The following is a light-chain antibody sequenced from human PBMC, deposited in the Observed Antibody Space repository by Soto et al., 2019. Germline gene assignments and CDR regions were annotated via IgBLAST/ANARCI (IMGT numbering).Light chain of an antibody. Sequence: QSALTQPSSLSGSPGQSITISCTGTISDVGGYNYVSWYQQHPGKAPKLMIYEVSNRPSGVSNRFSGSKSGNTASLTISGLQAEDEADYYCSSYTSSSTTCVFGTGTKVTVL. CDR3: SSYTSSSTTCV. CDR2: EVS. V-gene: IGLV2-14*01. CDR1: ISDVGGYNY. J-gene: IGLJ1*01.